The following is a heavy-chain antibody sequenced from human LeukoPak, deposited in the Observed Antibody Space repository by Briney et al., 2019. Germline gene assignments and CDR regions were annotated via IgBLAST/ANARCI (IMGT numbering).Heavy chain of an antibody. J-gene: IGHJ5*02. Sequence: SETLSLTCAVYGGSFSGYYWSWIRQPPGKGLEWIGEINHSGSTNYNPSLKSRVTISVDTSKNRFSLKLSSVTAADTAVYYCAREGSKQWLVNWFDPWGQGTLVTVSS. V-gene: IGHV4-34*01. CDR3: AREGSKQWLVNWFDP. CDR2: INHSGST. D-gene: IGHD6-19*01. CDR1: GGSFSGYY.